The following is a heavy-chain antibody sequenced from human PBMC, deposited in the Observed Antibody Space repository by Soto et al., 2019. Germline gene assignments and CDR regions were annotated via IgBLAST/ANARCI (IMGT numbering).Heavy chain of an antibody. V-gene: IGHV3-66*01. CDR3: ASLPTLRFTPFDS. J-gene: IGHJ4*02. CDR2: IYSVGRK. CDR1: GFTISSNY. D-gene: IGHD3-3*01. Sequence: GGSLRISCATSGFTISSNYISWVPRAQGKGLEGFSVIYSVGRKYSADPVKGRFTISRDNPKNTLYFKMNSRRPEATAVFYCASLPTLRFTPFDSGGREPPVPVSS.